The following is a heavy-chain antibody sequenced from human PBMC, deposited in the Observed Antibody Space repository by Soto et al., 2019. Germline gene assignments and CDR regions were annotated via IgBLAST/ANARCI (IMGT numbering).Heavy chain of an antibody. Sequence: PSETLSLTCTVSGGSLSSYYWSWIRQPPGKGLEWIGYIYYSGSTNYNPSLKSRVTISVDTSKNQFSLKLSSVTAADTAVYYCERGITYYYDSSGNPWGQGTLVTVSS. V-gene: IGHV4-59*01. CDR3: ERGITYYYDSSGNP. D-gene: IGHD3-22*01. J-gene: IGHJ5*02. CDR2: IYYSGST. CDR1: GGSLSSYY.